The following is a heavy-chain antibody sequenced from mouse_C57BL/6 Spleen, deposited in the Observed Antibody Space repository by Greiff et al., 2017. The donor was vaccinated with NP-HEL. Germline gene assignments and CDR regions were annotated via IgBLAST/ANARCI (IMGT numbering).Heavy chain of an antibody. D-gene: IGHD1-1*01. V-gene: IGHV1-42*01. CDR3: ARGHYYGSSFDY. Sequence: VQLQQSGPELVKPGASVKISCKASGYSFTGYYMNWVKQSPEKSLEWIGEINPSTGGTTYNQKFKAKATLTVDKSSSTAYMQLKSLTSEDSAVYYCARGHYYGSSFDYWGQGTTLTVSS. J-gene: IGHJ2*01. CDR2: INPSTGGT. CDR1: GYSFTGYY.